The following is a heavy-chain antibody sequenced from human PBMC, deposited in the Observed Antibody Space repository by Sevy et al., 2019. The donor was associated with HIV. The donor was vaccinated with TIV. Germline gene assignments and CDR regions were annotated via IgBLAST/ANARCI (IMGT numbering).Heavy chain of an antibody. CDR3: ARVRSHYYDSSGYFYPQNARYYFDY. V-gene: IGHV4-59*13. CDR1: GGSISSYY. CDR2: IYYSGST. J-gene: IGHJ4*02. D-gene: IGHD3-22*01. Sequence: SETLSLTCTVSGGSISSYYWSWLRQPPGKGLEWIGYIYYSGSTNYNPSLKSRVTISVDTSKNQFSLKLSSVTAADTAVYYCARVRSHYYDSSGYFYPQNARYYFDYWGQRTLVTVSS.